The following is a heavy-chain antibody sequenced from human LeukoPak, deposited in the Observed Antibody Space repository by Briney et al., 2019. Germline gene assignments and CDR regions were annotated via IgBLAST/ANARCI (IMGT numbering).Heavy chain of an antibody. CDR3: ARHAVTTFRFRNYAHYYMIV. D-gene: IGHD4-17*01. V-gene: IGHV3-7*01. CDR1: GFTLSNYW. Sequence: GGSLRLSCAASGFTLSNYWMSWVRQAPGKGPEWVANIKQDGNEKYYVDSVKGRFTISRDNAKNSLYLQMNSLRAEDTAVYYCARHAVTTFRFRNYAHYYMIVWGKGTTVTVSS. J-gene: IGHJ6*03. CDR2: IKQDGNEK.